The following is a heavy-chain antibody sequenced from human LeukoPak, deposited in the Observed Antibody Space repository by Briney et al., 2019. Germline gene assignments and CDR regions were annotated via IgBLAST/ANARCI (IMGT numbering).Heavy chain of an antibody. V-gene: IGHV3-30*18. CDR1: GFIFSGYG. CDR3: AKDRIVISFGDVSKH. Sequence: GGSLRLSCAASGFIFSGYGMHWVRQAPGKGLERVALISHDESTKHYADSVKGRFTISRDNSKNTLYLQMNNLRVEDTAVYYCAKDRIVISFGDVSKHWGQGTLVTVSS. CDR2: ISHDESTK. J-gene: IGHJ1*01. D-gene: IGHD3-10*01.